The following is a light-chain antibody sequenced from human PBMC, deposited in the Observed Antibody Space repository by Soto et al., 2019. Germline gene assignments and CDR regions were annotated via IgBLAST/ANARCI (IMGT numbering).Light chain of an antibody. CDR1: QSVSSSY. V-gene: IGKV3-20*01. CDR3: QQYGSSPRT. Sequence: EIVLTQSPGTLSLSPGERATLSCRASQSVSSSYLAWYQQKPGQAPRLLIYGASSRATGIPGRFSGSGSGTDFTLTISRLEPEDFAVYYCQQYGSSPRTFGQGTKVEMK. J-gene: IGKJ1*01. CDR2: GAS.